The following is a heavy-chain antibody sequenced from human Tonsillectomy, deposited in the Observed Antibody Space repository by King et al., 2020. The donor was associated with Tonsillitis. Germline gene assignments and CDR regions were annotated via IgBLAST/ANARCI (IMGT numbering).Heavy chain of an antibody. Sequence: QLQESGPGLVKPSETLSLTCTVSGGSINNYYWSWIRQPPGKGLEWIGYIYYSGSTNYNPSLKSRVTISVDTSKNQFSLKLSSVTAADTAVYYCARGGEAGGYYYYDMDVWGQGTTVTVSS. CDR1: GGSINNYY. V-gene: IGHV4-59*01. CDR3: ARGGEAGGYYYYDMDV. J-gene: IGHJ6*02. D-gene: IGHD1-26*01. CDR2: IYYSGST.